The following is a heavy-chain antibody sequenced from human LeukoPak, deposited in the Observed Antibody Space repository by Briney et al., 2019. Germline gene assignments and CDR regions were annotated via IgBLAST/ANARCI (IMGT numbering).Heavy chain of an antibody. V-gene: IGHV3-23*01. CDR1: GFTFSSYA. CDR2: ISGSGGST. Sequence: GGSLRLSCAASGFTFSSYAMSWVRQAPGEGLEWVSAISGSGGSTYYADSVKGRFTISRDNSKNTLYLQMNSLRAEDTAVYYCAKTLTVTNDFDYWGQGTLVTVSS. CDR3: AKTLTVTNDFDY. J-gene: IGHJ4*02. D-gene: IGHD4-17*01.